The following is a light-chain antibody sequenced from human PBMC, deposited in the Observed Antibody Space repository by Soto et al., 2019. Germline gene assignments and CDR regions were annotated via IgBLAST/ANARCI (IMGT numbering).Light chain of an antibody. Sequence: IVMTQSPGTLSVSPGERATLFCRASQSVRSSLAWYQQKPGQAPRLLIYGASTRATGIPARFSGSGSGTEFTLTISSLQSEDFAVYYCQQYNNWPRTFRQGTKVDIK. V-gene: IGKV3-15*01. J-gene: IGKJ1*01. CDR2: GAS. CDR3: QQYNNWPRT. CDR1: QSVRSS.